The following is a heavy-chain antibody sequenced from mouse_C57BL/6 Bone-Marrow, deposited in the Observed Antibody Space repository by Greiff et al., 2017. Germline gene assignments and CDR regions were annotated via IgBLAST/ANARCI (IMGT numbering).Heavy chain of an antibody. D-gene: IGHD4-1*01. CDR3: ARSKNWDSWFAY. CDR1: GYAFTNYL. V-gene: IGHV1-54*01. CDR2: INPGSGGT. J-gene: IGHJ3*01. Sequence: QVQLKQSGAELVRPGTSVKVSCKASGYAFTNYLLEWVTQRPGQGLGWIGVINPGSGGTNYNEKFKGKATLTADKSSSTAYMQLSSLTSEDSAVYFCARSKNWDSWFAYWGQGTLVTVSA.